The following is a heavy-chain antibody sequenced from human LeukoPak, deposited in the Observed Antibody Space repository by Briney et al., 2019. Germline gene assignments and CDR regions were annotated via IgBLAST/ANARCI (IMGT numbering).Heavy chain of an antibody. Sequence: GESLRLSCAASGFTFSTYGMHWVRQAPGKGLEWVALIWYDGSYKYYADSVKGRFTISRDNSKNTLYLQMNSLRAEDTAVYYCARQYDYDFWSGYNPWGQGTLVTVSS. D-gene: IGHD3-3*01. V-gene: IGHV3-33*01. J-gene: IGHJ5*02. CDR1: GFTFSTYG. CDR3: ARQYDYDFWSGYNP. CDR2: IWYDGSYK.